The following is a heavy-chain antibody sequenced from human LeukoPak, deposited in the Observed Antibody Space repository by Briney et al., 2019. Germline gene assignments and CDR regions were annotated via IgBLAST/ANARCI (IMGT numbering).Heavy chain of an antibody. Sequence: SETLSLTCTVSGGSISSYYWSWIRQPPGKGLEWIGYIYYSGSTNYNPSLKSRVTISVDTSKNQFSLKLSSVTAADTAVYYCARVVNYDSSGYYESFIDYWGQGTLVTVSS. V-gene: IGHV4-59*01. CDR3: ARVVNYDSSGYYESFIDY. CDR1: GGSISSYY. CDR2: IYYSGST. D-gene: IGHD3-22*01. J-gene: IGHJ4*02.